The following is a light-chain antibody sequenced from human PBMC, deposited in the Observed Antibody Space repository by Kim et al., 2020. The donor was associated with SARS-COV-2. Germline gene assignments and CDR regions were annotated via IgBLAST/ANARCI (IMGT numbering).Light chain of an antibody. CDR3: QHFYIYPLT. Sequence: AIQLTQSPSSLSAYVGDRVTITCRASQYIRSSLAWYQQKPGEPPNLLIYDASSLESGVPSRFSGSGSGTDFTLTISSLQPEDSATYYCQHFYIYPLTFGGGTKVDIK. CDR2: DAS. V-gene: IGKV1-13*02. CDR1: QYIRSS. J-gene: IGKJ4*01.